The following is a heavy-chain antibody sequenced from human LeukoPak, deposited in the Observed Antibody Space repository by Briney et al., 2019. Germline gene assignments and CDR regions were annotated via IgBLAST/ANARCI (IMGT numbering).Heavy chain of an antibody. CDR3: ARGVDGSKRTREFDY. V-gene: IGHV4-4*07. J-gene: IGHJ4*02. D-gene: IGHD1-26*01. CDR2: IYTSEST. Sequence: SETLSLTCTVSGGSISSYYWSWIRQPAGKGLEWIGRIYTSESTNYNPSLKSRVTMSVDTSKNQFSLKLSSVTAADTAVYYCARGVDGSKRTREFDYWGQGTLVTVSS. CDR1: GGSISSYY.